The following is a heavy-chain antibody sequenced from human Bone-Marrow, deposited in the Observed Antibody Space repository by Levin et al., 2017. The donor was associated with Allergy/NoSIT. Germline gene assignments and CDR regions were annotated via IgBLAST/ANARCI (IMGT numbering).Heavy chain of an antibody. V-gene: IGHV3-33*01. CDR3: ARDPPNPQKYYESSGYPLDY. J-gene: IGHJ4*02. CDR2: IWYDGYNK. Sequence: GGSLRLSCAASGFTFSTFGMHWVRQAPGKGLEWVAIIWYDGYNKYYADSVKGRFTISRDNSNNTLYLHMNSLRVEDTAVYYCARDPPNPQKYYESSGYPLDYWGQGTLVTVSS. CDR1: GFTFSTFG. D-gene: IGHD3-22*01.